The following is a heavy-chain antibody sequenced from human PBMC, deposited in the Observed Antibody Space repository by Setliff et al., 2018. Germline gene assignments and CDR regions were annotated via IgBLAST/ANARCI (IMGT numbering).Heavy chain of an antibody. CDR3: ARALGATITHFDY. J-gene: IGHJ4*02. CDR1: GGTSSSYD. V-gene: IGHV1-2*04. CDR2: IIPIFGTA. Sequence: ASVKVSCKASGGTSSSYDISWVRQAPGQGLEWMGRIIPIFGTANYAQKFQGWVTMTRDTSISTAYMELSRLRSDDTAVYYCARALGATITHFDYWGQGTLVTVSS. D-gene: IGHD1-26*01.